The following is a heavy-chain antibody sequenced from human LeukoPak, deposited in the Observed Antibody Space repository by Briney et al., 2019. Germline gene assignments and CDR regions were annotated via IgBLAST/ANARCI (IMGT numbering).Heavy chain of an antibody. CDR3: ARSPHILTGENFDY. V-gene: IGHV1-2*02. Sequence: ASVKVSCKASGYSFTAYYMHWVRQAPGQGLEWMGWINPNSGGTNYARKFQGRVTMTRDTSITTAYMEMSRLRSDDTALYYCARSPHILTGENFDYWGQGTLVTVSS. CDR2: INPNSGGT. D-gene: IGHD3-9*01. J-gene: IGHJ4*02. CDR1: GYSFTAYY.